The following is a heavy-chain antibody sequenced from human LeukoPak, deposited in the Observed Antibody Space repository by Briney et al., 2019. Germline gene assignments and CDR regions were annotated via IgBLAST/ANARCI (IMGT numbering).Heavy chain of an antibody. J-gene: IGHJ4*02. CDR3: ARRVGNYDILTGYYTSPGYFDY. CDR2: IYYSGTT. V-gene: IGHV4-39*07. CDR1: GGSITSDSYY. D-gene: IGHD3-9*01. Sequence: SETLSLTCTVSGGSITSDSYYWGWIRQPPGKGLEWIGTIYYSGTTYYNPSLESRVTISVDTSKNQFSLKLSSVTAADTAVYYCARRVGNYDILTGYYTSPGYFDYWGQGTLVTVSS.